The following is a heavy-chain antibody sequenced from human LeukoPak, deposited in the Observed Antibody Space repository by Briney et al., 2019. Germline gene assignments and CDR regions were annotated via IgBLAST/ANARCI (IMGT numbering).Heavy chain of an antibody. J-gene: IGHJ5*02. CDR2: ISAYNGNT. CDR1: GYTFTSYG. Sequence: ASVKVSCKASGYTFTSYGISWVRQAPGQGVEGMGWISAYNGNTNYAQKRQGRVTMTTDTTTRTANMELRSLRSDDTDVYYCALLPGLGGGNSGWFDPWGQGTLVTVSS. V-gene: IGHV1-18*01. CDR3: ALLPGLGGGNSGWFDP. D-gene: IGHD4-23*01.